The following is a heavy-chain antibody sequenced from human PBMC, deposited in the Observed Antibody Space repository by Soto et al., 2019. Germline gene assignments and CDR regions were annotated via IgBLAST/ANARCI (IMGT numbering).Heavy chain of an antibody. CDR2: IYHSGST. Sequence: SETLSLTCAVSGGSISSGGYSWSWIRQPPGKGLEWIGYIYHSGSTYYNPSLKSRVTISVDRSKNQFSLKLSSVTAADTAVYYCVGGATVVAADYWGQGTLVTVSS. J-gene: IGHJ4*02. D-gene: IGHD2-15*01. CDR3: VGGATVVAADY. V-gene: IGHV4-30-2*01. CDR1: GGSISSGGYS.